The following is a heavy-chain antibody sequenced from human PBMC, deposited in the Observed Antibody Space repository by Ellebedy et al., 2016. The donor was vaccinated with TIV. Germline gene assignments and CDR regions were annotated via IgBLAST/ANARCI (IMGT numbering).Heavy chain of an antibody. J-gene: IGHJ4*02. D-gene: IGHD3-22*01. CDR2: IYYSGST. CDR3: ARGMNEDTYYYDSSGYPYFDY. CDR1: GGSISSGDYY. Sequence: SETLSLTXTVSGGSISSGDYYWSWIRQPPGKGLEWIGYIYYSGSTYYNPSLKSRVTISVDTSKNQFSLKLSSVTAADTAVYYCARGMNEDTYYYDSSGYPYFDYWGQGTLVTVSS. V-gene: IGHV4-30-4*01.